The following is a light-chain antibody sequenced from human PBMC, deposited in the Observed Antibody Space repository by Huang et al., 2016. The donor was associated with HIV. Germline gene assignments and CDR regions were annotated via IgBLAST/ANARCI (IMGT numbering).Light chain of an antibody. J-gene: IGKJ2*01. CDR3: MQTLKTPPYT. CDR1: QSLLHSNGDNY. V-gene: IGKV2-28*01. CDR2: LTS. Sequence: DVVMTQSPLSLPVNPGEPASISCRSSQSLLHSNGDNYLNWYMQKTGQSPHLVIYLTSNRAYGLSDRFKGSGSDTDYRLRINRVEAADVVVYYCMQTLKTPPYTFGQGTKLEIK.